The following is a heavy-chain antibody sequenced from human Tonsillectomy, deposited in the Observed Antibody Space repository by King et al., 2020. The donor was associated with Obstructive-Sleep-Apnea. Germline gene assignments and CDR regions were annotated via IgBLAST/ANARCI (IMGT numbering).Heavy chain of an antibody. J-gene: IGHJ5*02. D-gene: IGHD6-19*01. CDR1: GFTFGDYA. CDR2: IRSKAYGGTT. Sequence: VQLVESGGGLVQPGRSLRLSCTASGFTFGDYAMSWFRQAPGKGLEWVGFIRSKAYGGTTEYAASVKGRFTISRDDSKSIAYLQMNSLKTEDTAVYYCTRSEQWLVNNWFDPWGHGTLVTVSS. V-gene: IGHV3-49*03. CDR3: TRSEQWLVNNWFDP.